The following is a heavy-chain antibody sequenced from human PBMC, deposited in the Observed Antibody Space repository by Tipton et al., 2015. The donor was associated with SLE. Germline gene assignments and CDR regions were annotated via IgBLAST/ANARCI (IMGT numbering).Heavy chain of an antibody. CDR1: GGSISSGGYY. J-gene: IGHJ3*02. CDR3: ARAPHRDYGDYGGDAFDI. Sequence: TLSLTCTVSGGSISSGGYYWSWIRQHPGKGLEWIGYIYYSGSTYYNPSLKSRVTISVDTSMNQFSLNLSSVTAADTAVYYCARAPHRDYGDYGGDAFDIWGQGTMVTVSS. V-gene: IGHV4-31*03. CDR2: IYYSGST. D-gene: IGHD4-17*01.